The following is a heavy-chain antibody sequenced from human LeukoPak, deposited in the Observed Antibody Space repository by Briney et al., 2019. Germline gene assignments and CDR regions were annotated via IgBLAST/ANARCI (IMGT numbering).Heavy chain of an antibody. Sequence: SETLSLTCTVSGGSISNYNWSWIRQPPGKGLEWIGYIYTTGSTNYNPPLKSRVTISVDTSKNQFSLKLSSVTAADTAVYYCARQHYFDGWYFDYWGQGTLVTVSS. CDR1: GGSISNYN. D-gene: IGHD2/OR15-2a*01. V-gene: IGHV4-4*09. CDR2: IYTTGST. CDR3: ARQHYFDGWYFDY. J-gene: IGHJ4*02.